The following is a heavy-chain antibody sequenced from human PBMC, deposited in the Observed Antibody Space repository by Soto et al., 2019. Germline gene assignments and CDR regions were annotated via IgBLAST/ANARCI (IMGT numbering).Heavy chain of an antibody. Sequence: PGESLKISCKSAVYSVSNHWINWVRLVPGKGLEWMGIIFPRDSDTRYSPSLQGQVIISVDKSTNTAYLQWTRLTASDTAIYYCAKSIEGGPMDVWGQGTTVTVSS. V-gene: IGHV5-51*01. J-gene: IGHJ6*02. D-gene: IGHD1-26*01. CDR1: VYSVSNHW. CDR2: IFPRDSDT. CDR3: AKSIEGGPMDV.